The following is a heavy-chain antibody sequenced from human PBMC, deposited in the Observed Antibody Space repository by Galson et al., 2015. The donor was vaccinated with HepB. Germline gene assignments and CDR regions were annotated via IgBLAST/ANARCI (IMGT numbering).Heavy chain of an antibody. J-gene: IGHJ6*02. CDR1: GGSISSYY. D-gene: IGHD2-8*01. CDR3: AKGWSAVFYDMDV. Sequence: LSLTCAVSGGSISSYYWSWIRQPPGKGLEWIGYIYYSGSTNYNPSLKSRVTISVDTSKNQFSLKLSSVTAADTAVYYCAKGWSAVFYDMDVWGQGTTVIVSS. CDR2: IYYSGST. V-gene: IGHV4-59*01.